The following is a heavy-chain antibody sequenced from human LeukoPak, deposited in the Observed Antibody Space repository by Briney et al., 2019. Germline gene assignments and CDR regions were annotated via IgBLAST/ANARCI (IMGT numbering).Heavy chain of an antibody. D-gene: IGHD3-10*01. CDR2: VNPNSGGT. CDR3: ARGPPIRAYYFDY. Sequence: ASVRVSCKASGYTFIGYYMHWVRQAPGRGLEWMGWVNPNSGGTNYAQKFQGWVTMTRDTSISTAYMELSRLRSDDTAVYYCARGPPIRAYYFDYWGQGTLVTVSS. V-gene: IGHV1-2*04. J-gene: IGHJ4*02. CDR1: GYTFIGYY.